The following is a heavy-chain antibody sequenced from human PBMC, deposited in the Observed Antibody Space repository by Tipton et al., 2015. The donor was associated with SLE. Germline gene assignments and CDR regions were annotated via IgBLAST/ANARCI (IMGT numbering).Heavy chain of an antibody. Sequence: TLSLTCTVSGGSISSGGYYWSWIRQHPGKGLEWIGYIYYSGSTYYNPSLKSRVTISVDTSKNQFSLKLSSVTAADTAVYYCARGPGYDFWSPGSFALWGRGSLVTVSS. CDR2: IYYSGST. D-gene: IGHD3-3*01. CDR1: GGSISSGGYY. CDR3: ARGPGYDFWSPGSFAL. V-gene: IGHV4-31*03. J-gene: IGHJ2*01.